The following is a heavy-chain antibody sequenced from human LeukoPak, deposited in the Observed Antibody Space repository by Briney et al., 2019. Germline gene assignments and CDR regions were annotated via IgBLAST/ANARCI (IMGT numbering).Heavy chain of an antibody. V-gene: IGHV3-30-3*01. CDR2: ISYDGNDK. D-gene: IGHD5-18*01. CDR3: ARDRDTAMGL. J-gene: IGHJ4*02. Sequence: GGSLRLSCAASGFTVSSNYMSWVRQAPGKGLEWVAIISYDGNDKYYTDSVKGRFTISRDKSKNTLYLQMNSLRAEDTAVYYCARDRDTAMGLWGQGTLVTVSS. CDR1: GFTVSSNY.